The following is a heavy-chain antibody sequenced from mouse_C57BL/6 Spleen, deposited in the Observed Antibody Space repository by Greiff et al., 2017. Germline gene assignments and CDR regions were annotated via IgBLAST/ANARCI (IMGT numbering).Heavy chain of an antibody. Sequence: QVQLQQSGAELVRPGASVKLSCKASGYTFTDYYINWVKQRPGQGLEWIARIYPGSGNTYYNEKFKGKATLTAEKSSSTAYMQLSSLTSEDSAVYYCARGEGTYDYDRGPYAMGYWGQGPSVTVCS. V-gene: IGHV1-76*01. J-gene: IGHJ4*01. CDR3: ARGEGTYDYDRGPYAMGY. D-gene: IGHD2-4*01. CDR2: IYPGSGNT. CDR1: GYTFTDYY.